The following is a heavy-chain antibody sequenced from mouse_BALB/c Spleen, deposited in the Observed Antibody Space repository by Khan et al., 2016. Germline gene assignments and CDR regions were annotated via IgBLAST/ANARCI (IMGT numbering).Heavy chain of an antibody. CDR1: GFTFSNFG. V-gene: IGHV5-17*02. CDR3: SMLTNCDVPFDY. D-gene: IGHD4-1*01. J-gene: IGHJ2*01. CDR2: ISSGSGTM. Sequence: EVELVESGGGLVQPGGSRKLSCAASGFTFSNFGMHWIRQAPEKGLEWVAYISSGSGTMYYADTVKGRFTISRDNPKNTLFLQMTNLRSEDTAICYCSMLTNCDVPFDYWGQGTTLTVAS.